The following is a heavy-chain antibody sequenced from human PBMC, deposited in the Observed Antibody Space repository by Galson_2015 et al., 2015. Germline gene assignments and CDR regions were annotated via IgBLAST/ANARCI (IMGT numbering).Heavy chain of an antibody. CDR2: INAGNGNT. V-gene: IGHV1-3*01. Sequence: SVKVSCKASGYTFTSYAMHWVRQAPGQRLEWMGWINAGNGNTKYSQKFQGRVTITRDTSASTAYMELSSLRSEDTAVYYCARDSGYDMLTGYSYYYYYMDVWGKGTTLTVSS. J-gene: IGHJ6*03. CDR3: ARDSGYDMLTGYSYYYYYMDV. CDR1: GYTFTSYA. D-gene: IGHD3-9*01.